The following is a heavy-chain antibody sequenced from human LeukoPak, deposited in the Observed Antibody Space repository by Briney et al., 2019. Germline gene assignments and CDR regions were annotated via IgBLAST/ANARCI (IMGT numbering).Heavy chain of an antibody. V-gene: IGHV3-30-3*01. J-gene: IGHJ5*02. D-gene: IGHD5-24*01. CDR3: ARSATIFQNWFDP. Sequence: GGSLRLSCAASGFTFSSFTMHWVRQAPGKGLEWVAVISYDGTNKYFADSVKGRFTISRDDSKNTLDLQMNSLRAEDTAVYYCARSATIFQNWFDPWGQGTLVTVSS. CDR1: GFTFSSFT. CDR2: ISYDGTNK.